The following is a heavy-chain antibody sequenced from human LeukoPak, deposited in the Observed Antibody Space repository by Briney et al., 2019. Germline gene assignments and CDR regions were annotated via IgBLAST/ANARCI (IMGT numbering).Heavy chain of an antibody. CDR1: GFTFDDYA. CDR2: ISWNSGSI. J-gene: IGHJ4*02. Sequence: XCAXSGFTFDDYAMHWVRHAPGKGLEWVSGISWNSGSIVYADSVKGRFTISRDNAKNSLYLQMNSLRAEDMALYYCAKARYCSSTSCYWDYWGQGTLVTVSS. CDR3: AKARYCSSTSCYWDY. V-gene: IGHV3-9*03. D-gene: IGHD2-2*01.